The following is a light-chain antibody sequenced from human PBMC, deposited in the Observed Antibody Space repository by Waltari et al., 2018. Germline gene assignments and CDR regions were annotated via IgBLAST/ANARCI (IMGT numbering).Light chain of an antibody. Sequence: DIVMTQTPLPLSVTPGQSASISCKSSQSLLHSDGETYLYWYLQKPGQPPQLLIYEGSRRFPGVPERFSGSGSWTDFTLEISRVVADDVGLCYCMQSIQLPPTFGGGTRMEI. J-gene: IGKJ4*01. CDR1: QSLLHSDGETY. CDR2: EGS. CDR3: MQSIQLPPT. V-gene: IGKV2D-29*01.